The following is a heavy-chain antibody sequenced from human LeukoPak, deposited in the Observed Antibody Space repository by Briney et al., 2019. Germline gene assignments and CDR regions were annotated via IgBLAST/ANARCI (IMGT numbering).Heavy chain of an antibody. V-gene: IGHV4-39*02. CDR2: IYYSGNT. Sequence: SETLSLTCTVSGDSISTSNSYWGWIRQPPWKGLEWIGSIYYSGNTYYNASLKSRVTISVDTSKNQFSLKFTSVTAADTAVYYCARDRLHYVEYEKTFDYWGQGTLVTVSS. D-gene: IGHD4-17*01. CDR3: ARDRLHYVEYEKTFDY. J-gene: IGHJ4*02. CDR1: GDSISTSNSY.